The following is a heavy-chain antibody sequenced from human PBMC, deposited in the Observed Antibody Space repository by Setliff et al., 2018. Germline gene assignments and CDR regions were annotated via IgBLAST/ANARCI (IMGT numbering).Heavy chain of an antibody. CDR3: ARGTDYHGSGSYWAKDV. V-gene: IGHV1-2*02. J-gene: IGHJ6*04. CDR2: INPRTRVT. Sequence: ASVKVSCRASGYSFTGHYIHWVRQAPGQGLEWMGWINPRTRVTNPAQKFQGRIVMTRDTSITTVYMDLSRLKSDDTAVYYCARGTDYHGSGSYWAKDVWGKGTTVTVSS. CDR1: GYSFTGHY. D-gene: IGHD3-10*01.